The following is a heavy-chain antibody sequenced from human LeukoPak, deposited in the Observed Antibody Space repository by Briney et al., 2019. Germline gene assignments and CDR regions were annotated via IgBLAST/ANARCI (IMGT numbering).Heavy chain of an antibody. CDR3: AKDKGSISSWGFDF. V-gene: IGHV3-43*02. CDR2: FDGRGGPT. CDR1: GFSFDDYA. Sequence: QPGGSLRLSCEASGFSFDDYAMHWVRQTPGKGLEWVALFDGRGGPTNYAESVKGRFTISRDDSKKSLYLQMNSLTTEDTAFYYCAKDKGSISSWGFDFRGRGTLVTVSS. D-gene: IGHD6-13*01. J-gene: IGHJ4*02.